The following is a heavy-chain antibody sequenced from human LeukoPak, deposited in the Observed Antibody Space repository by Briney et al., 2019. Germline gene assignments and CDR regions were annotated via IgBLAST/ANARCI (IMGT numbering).Heavy chain of an antibody. V-gene: IGHV4-34*01. CDR2: IDHTGST. CDR3: AKSGLTAFDAFHI. D-gene: IGHD3-10*01. Sequence: PAETLSLTCAVYGGSFINYSWNWIRQPPGRGLEWIGEIDHTGSTNYNPSLKSRVTMSIDTSKDQLSLKLSSVTAADTAVYYCAKSGLTAFDAFHIWGQGKMVTVSS. CDR1: GGSFINYS. J-gene: IGHJ3*02.